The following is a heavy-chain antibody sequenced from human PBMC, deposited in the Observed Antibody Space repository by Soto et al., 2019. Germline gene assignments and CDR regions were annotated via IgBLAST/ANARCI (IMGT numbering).Heavy chain of an antibody. Sequence: PSETLSLTCTVSGDSITSNSYFWAWIRQPPGKGLEWIGSIYYSGTTYYNPPLKSRVTISVDRSKNQFSLKLTSVTAADTAVYYCARARATIAAAAIFDCWGQGTLVTVSS. CDR3: ARARATIAAAAIFDC. D-gene: IGHD6-13*01. CDR1: GDSITSNSYF. V-gene: IGHV4-39*07. CDR2: IYYSGTT. J-gene: IGHJ4*02.